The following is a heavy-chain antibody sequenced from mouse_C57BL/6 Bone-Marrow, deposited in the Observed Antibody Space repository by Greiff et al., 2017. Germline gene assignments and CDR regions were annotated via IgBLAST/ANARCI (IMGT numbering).Heavy chain of an antibody. CDR1: GFTFSDYG. D-gene: IGHD2-3*01. CDR3: ARLGGYYGWFAD. Sequence: EVKLVESGGGLVQPGGSLKLSCAASGFTFSDYGMAWVRQAPRKGPEWVAFISNLAYSIYYADTVTGRFTISRENDKNTLYLEMSSLRSEDTAMYYCARLGGYYGWFADWGQGTLVTVSA. J-gene: IGHJ3*01. CDR2: ISNLAYSI. V-gene: IGHV5-15*01.